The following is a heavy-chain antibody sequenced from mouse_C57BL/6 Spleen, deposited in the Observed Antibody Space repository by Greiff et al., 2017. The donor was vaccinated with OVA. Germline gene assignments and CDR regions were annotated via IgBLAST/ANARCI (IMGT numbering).Heavy chain of an antibody. J-gene: IGHJ4*01. CDR1: GFSLTSYG. Sequence: VKLQESGPGLVQPSQSLSITCTVSGFSLTSYGVHWVRQSPGKGLEWLGVIWRGGSTDYNAAFMSRLSITKDNSKSQVFFKMNSLQADDTAIYYCAKGDSSGPYYAMDYWGQGTSVTVSS. CDR2: IWRGGST. CDR3: AKGDSSGPYYAMDY. V-gene: IGHV2-5*01. D-gene: IGHD3-2*02.